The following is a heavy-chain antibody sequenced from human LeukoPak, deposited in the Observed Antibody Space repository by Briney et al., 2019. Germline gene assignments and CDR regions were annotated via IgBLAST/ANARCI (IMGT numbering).Heavy chain of an antibody. CDR1: GFTFSSYS. Sequence: GGSLRLSCAASGFTFSSYSMNWVRQAPGKGLEWVSSISSSSSYIYYADSVKDRFTISRDNAKNSLYLQMNSLRAEDTAVYYCARSSGSYDYYYYMDVWGKGTTVTVSS. V-gene: IGHV3-21*01. D-gene: IGHD3-10*01. CDR3: ARSSGSYDYYYYMDV. CDR2: ISSSSSYI. J-gene: IGHJ6*03.